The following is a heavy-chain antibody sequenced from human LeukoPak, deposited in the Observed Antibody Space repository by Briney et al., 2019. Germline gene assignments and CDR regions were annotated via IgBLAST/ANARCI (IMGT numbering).Heavy chain of an antibody. CDR2: ISYDGSNK. CDR3: AVTKAGYYNGPFDY. D-gene: IGHD3-9*01. Sequence: GGSLRLSCAASGFTFSSYAMHWVRQAPGKGLEWVAVISYDGSNKYYADSVKGRFTISRDNSKNTLYLQMNSLRAEDMAVYYCAVTKAGYYNGPFDYWGQGTLVTVSS. V-gene: IGHV3-30-3*01. CDR1: GFTFSSYA. J-gene: IGHJ4*02.